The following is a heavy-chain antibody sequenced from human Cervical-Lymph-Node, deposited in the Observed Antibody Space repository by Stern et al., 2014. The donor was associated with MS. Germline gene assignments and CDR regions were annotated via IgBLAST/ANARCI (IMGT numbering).Heavy chain of an antibody. Sequence: QVQLGQSGAEVKRPGSSGRVSCAVFGGTFRSTGINWVRQAPGRGLEWVGGIIPIFGPKYAPEFLGTVTISADESASTAYLDLRSLISADTAVFYCVGPDFHLWGQGTLVTVSS. V-gene: IGHV1-69*01. CDR1: GGTFRSTG. CDR3: VGPDFHL. D-gene: IGHD3/OR15-3a*01. J-gene: IGHJ5*02. CDR2: IIPIFGP.